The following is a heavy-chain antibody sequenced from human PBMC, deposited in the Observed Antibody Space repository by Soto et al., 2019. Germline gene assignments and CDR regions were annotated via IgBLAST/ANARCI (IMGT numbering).Heavy chain of an antibody. D-gene: IGHD2-2*01. CDR1: GGSFSGYY. J-gene: IGHJ6*03. V-gene: IGHV4-34*01. CDR2: INHSGST. CDR3: ARYCSSTSKYYYYYMDV. Sequence: AETLSLTCAVYGGSFSGYYWSWIRQPPGKGLEWIGEINHSGSTNYNPSLKSRVTISVDTSKNQFSLKLSSVTAADTAVYYCARYCSSTSKYYYYYMDVWGKGTTVTVSS.